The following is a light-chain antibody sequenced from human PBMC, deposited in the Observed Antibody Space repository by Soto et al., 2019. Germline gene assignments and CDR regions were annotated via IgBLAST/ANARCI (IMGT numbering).Light chain of an antibody. Sequence: DIQMTQSPSSVSASVGDRVTITCRASQNINNYLNWYQQKPGRAPKLLIYDASNLEAGVPSRFSGSGSGTEFTLTISCLQPDDFATYYCQHYSTVWAFGQGTKVDIK. J-gene: IGKJ1*01. CDR1: QNINNY. CDR2: DAS. V-gene: IGKV1-33*01. CDR3: QHYSTVWA.